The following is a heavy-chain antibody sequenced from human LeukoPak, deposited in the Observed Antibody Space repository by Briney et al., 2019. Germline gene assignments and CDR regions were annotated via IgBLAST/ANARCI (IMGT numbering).Heavy chain of an antibody. V-gene: IGHV3-43*02. Sequence: TGGSLRLSCAASGFMFDDSAMHWVRQAPGKGLEWVSLISGDGVSTFYADSVKGRFTISRDNSKNSLSLQMDSLTTEDTALYYCAKEGYSHTSNYFDNWGQGILVTASS. CDR1: GFMFDDSA. CDR2: ISGDGVST. CDR3: AKEGYSHTSNYFDN. D-gene: IGHD2-15*01. J-gene: IGHJ4*02.